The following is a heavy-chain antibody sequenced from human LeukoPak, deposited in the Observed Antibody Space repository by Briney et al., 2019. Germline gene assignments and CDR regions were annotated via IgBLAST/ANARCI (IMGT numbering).Heavy chain of an antibody. V-gene: IGHV3-23*01. J-gene: IGHJ6*02. Sequence: GGSLRLSCAASGFTFNNYAMNWVRQAPGKGLEWVSVISGSGGTTYYADSVKGRFTISRDSSKNTLYLQMNSLGAEDTAVYYCAKVSGGGLYYDGMDVWGQGTTVTVSS. CDR3: AKVSGGGLYYDGMDV. D-gene: IGHD1-14*01. CDR1: GFTFNNYA. CDR2: ISGSGGTT.